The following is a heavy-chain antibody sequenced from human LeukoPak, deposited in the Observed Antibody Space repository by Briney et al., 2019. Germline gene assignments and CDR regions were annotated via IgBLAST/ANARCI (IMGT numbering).Heavy chain of an antibody. Sequence: GGSLRLSCEASGITFSNFAMSWVRQVPGKGLEWVSAISGGGETTHYADSVKGRFTISRDNSKNTLYLQMNSLRAEDTAVYYCAKDTSKSYYSTHSEYFDYWGQGTLVTVSS. D-gene: IGHD4-11*01. CDR3: AKDTSKSYYSTHSEYFDY. J-gene: IGHJ4*02. CDR2: ISGGGETT. CDR1: GITFSNFA. V-gene: IGHV3-23*01.